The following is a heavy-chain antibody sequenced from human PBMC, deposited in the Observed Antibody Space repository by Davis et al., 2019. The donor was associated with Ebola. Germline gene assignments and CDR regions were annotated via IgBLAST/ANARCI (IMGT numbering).Heavy chain of an antibody. CDR2: ISYDGTTK. CDR1: GFTFSSYA. Sequence: PGGSLRLSCAASGFTFSSYAMHWVRQAPGKGLEWVAVISYDGTTKYYADSVKGRFTISRDNSKNTLYLQMNSLRAEDTAVFYCARAITMIVVVAFDIWGQGTMVTVSS. CDR3: ARAITMIVVVAFDI. D-gene: IGHD3-22*01. J-gene: IGHJ3*02. V-gene: IGHV3-30*04.